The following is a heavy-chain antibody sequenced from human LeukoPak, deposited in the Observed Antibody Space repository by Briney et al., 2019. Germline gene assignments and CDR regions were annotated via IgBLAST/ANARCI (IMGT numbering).Heavy chain of an antibody. CDR3: ARATTTGWYADY. CDR2: IYYSGST. V-gene: IGHV4-59*01. Sequence: SETLSLTCTVSGCTISSYYWSWIRQPPGKGLEWIGYIYYSGSTNYNPSLYSRVTISVDTSKNQFSLILSSVTAADTAVYHCARATTTGWYADYWSQGTLVTVSS. D-gene: IGHD6-19*01. J-gene: IGHJ4*02. CDR1: GCTISSYY.